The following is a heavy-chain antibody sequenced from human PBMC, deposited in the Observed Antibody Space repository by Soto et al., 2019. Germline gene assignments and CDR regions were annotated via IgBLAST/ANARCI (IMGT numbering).Heavy chain of an antibody. V-gene: IGHV5-51*01. Sequence: PGESLKISCKGSGYSFTSYWIGWVRQMPGKGLEWMGIIYPGDSDTRYSPSFQGQVTISADKSISTAYLQWSSLKASDTAMYYCARYRTPGYSYGLYYYYYYGMDVWGQGTTVTVSS. J-gene: IGHJ6*02. CDR3: ARYRTPGYSYGLYYYYYYGMDV. CDR2: IYPGDSDT. CDR1: GYSFTSYW. D-gene: IGHD5-18*01.